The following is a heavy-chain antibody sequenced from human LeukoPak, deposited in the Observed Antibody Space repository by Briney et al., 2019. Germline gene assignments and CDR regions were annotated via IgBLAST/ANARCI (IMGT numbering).Heavy chain of an antibody. Sequence: GASVKVSCKASGYTFTGYYMHWVRQAPGQGLEWMGRINPNSGGTNYAQKFQGRVTMTRDTSISTAYMELSRLRSDDTAVYYCARLRTEEWLVQNYFDCWGQGTLVTVSS. CDR3: ARLRTEEWLVQNYFDC. D-gene: IGHD6-19*01. CDR1: GYTFTGYY. CDR2: INPNSGGT. J-gene: IGHJ4*02. V-gene: IGHV1-2*06.